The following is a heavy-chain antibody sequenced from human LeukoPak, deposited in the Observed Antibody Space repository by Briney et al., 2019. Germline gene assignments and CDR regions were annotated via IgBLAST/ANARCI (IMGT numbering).Heavy chain of an antibody. CDR3: ARDRPAVPAAFDY. Sequence: SETLPLTCAVYGGSFSGYYWSWIRQPAGKGLEWIGRIYTSGSTNYNPSLKSRVTMSVDTSKNQFSLKLSSVTAADTAVYYCARDRPAVPAAFDYWGQGTLVTVSS. J-gene: IGHJ4*02. CDR2: IYTSGST. V-gene: IGHV4-4*07. D-gene: IGHD2-2*01. CDR1: GGSFSGYY.